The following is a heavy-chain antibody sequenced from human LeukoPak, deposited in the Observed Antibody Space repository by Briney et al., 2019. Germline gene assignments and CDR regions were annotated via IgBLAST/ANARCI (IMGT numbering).Heavy chain of an antibody. J-gene: IGHJ4*02. Sequence: PGGSLRLSCAASGFTFSSYSMNWVRQAPGKGLEWVGFIRGKAYGGTTEYAASVKGRFTISRDDSKSIAYLQMNSLKTEDTAVYYCSRDSSGYSYYFDYWGQGTLVTVSS. D-gene: IGHD3-22*01. CDR2: IRGKAYGGTT. CDR3: SRDSSGYSYYFDY. CDR1: GFTFSSYS. V-gene: IGHV3-49*04.